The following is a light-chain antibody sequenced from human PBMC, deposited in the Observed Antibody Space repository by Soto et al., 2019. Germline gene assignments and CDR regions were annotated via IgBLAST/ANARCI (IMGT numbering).Light chain of an antibody. Sequence: QSALTQPASVSGSPGQSITISCTGTSSDVGGYKYVSWYQQHPGKAPKLMIYEVSNRPSGVSNRFSGSKTGNTASLTISGLQAEDEAAYYCCSFTSSSPWVFGGGTKLTVL. V-gene: IGLV2-14*01. CDR1: SSDVGGYKY. CDR3: CSFTSSSPWV. J-gene: IGLJ3*02. CDR2: EVS.